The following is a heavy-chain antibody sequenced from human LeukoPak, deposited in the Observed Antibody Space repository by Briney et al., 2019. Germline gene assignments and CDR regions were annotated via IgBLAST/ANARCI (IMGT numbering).Heavy chain of an antibody. CDR2: ISGSGGST. CDR1: GFTFSSYA. D-gene: IGHD6-19*01. V-gene: IGHV3-23*01. CDR3: AEELRQWLDYYYYGMDD. J-gene: IGHJ6*02. Sequence: GGSLRLSCAASGFTFSSYAMSWVRQAPGKGLEWVSAISGSGGSTYYADSVKGRFTISRDNSKNTLYLQMNSLRAEDTAVYYCAEELRQWLDYYYYGMDDWGQGTTVTGSS.